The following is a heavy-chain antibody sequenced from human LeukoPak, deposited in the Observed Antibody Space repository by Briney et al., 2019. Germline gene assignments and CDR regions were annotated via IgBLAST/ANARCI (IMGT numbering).Heavy chain of an antibody. Sequence: NSGGSLRLSCAASGFTFTTYSMNWVRQAPGKGLEWVSSISSSSRYIYYADSVKGRFTISRDNAKNSLYLQMNSLRAEDTAVYYCARVNGPQNVRGVIIKAVTSVDDYWGQGTLVTVSS. CDR1: GFTFTTYS. J-gene: IGHJ4*02. CDR3: ARVNGPQNVRGVIIKAVTSVDDY. D-gene: IGHD3-10*01. CDR2: ISSSSRYI. V-gene: IGHV3-21*01.